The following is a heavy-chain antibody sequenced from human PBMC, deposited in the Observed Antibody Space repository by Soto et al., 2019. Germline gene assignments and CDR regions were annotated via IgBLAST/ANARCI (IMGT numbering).Heavy chain of an antibody. CDR1: RFTFSDHY. CDR3: SRDPRLADY. D-gene: IGHD6-25*01. V-gene: IGHV3-11*01. J-gene: IGHJ4*02. CDR2: ISGGGSTT. Sequence: QVQLVESGGGLVTPGGSLRLSCAASRFTFSDHYMTWIRQAPGKGPEWISYISGGGSTTSYADSVKGRFTISRDNAKNTLYLQMNSLTVEDTAVYYCSRDPRLADYWGQGTLVTVSS.